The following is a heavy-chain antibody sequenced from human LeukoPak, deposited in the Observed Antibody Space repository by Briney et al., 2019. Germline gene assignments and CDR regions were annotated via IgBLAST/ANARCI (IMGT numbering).Heavy chain of an antibody. CDR2: ISGYNGNR. D-gene: IGHD6-13*01. CDR3: ARDRPPRYSSSWYGPPPRDRATFFDY. V-gene: IGHV1-18*01. CDR1: GYTFTTYG. Sequence: ASVKVSCKASGYTFTTYGISWVRQAPGQGLEWMGWISGYNGNRNNAQKLQGRVTMTTDTSTSTAYMELSRLRSDDTAVYYCARDRPPRYSSSWYGPPPRDRATFFDYWGQGTLVTVSS. J-gene: IGHJ4*02.